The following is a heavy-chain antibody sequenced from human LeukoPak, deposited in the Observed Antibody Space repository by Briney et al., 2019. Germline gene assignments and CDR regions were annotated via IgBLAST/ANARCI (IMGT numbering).Heavy chain of an antibody. D-gene: IGHD2-15*01. CDR2: ISAYNGNT. V-gene: IGHV1-18*01. CDR3: ARAGIVDNNWFDP. J-gene: IGHJ5*02. CDR1: GYTFTSYG. Sequence: ASVKVSCKASGYTFTSYGISWVRQAPGQGLEWMGWISAYNGNTNYAQKLQGRVTMTTDTSTSTAYMGLSSLRSEDTAVYYCARAGIVDNNWFDPWGQGTLVTVSS.